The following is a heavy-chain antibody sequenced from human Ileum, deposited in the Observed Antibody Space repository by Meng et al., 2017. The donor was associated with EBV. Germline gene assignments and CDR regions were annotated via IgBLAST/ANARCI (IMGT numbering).Heavy chain of an antibody. J-gene: IGHJ4*02. CDR2: IIHGGSP. CDR1: GGSLSGAY. D-gene: IGHD2-8*02. Sequence: GQLLRWGPGLLQPSEPLYLTCAVNGGSLSGAYWNWIRQPPGKGLEWIGEIIHGGSPSYNPSLKSRVTISIDTSKNQLSLMLSSVTAADTAVYYCARRPTGIDYWGQGTLVTVSS. CDR3: ARRPTGIDY. V-gene: IGHV4-34*12.